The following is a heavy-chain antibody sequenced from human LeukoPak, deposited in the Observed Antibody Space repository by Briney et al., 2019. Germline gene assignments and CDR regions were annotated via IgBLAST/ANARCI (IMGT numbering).Heavy chain of an antibody. CDR2: INPNSGGA. Sequence: ASVKPSCKSSGYTFTGYYMHWVRQAPGQRLEWMGWINPNSGGANYAQKVHGRVTMTRDTSISTAYMELSRLRSDDTAVYYCASSDIVVVPAAKYYYYMDVWGKGTTVTVSS. J-gene: IGHJ6*03. D-gene: IGHD2-2*01. CDR1: GYTFTGYY. V-gene: IGHV1-2*02. CDR3: ASSDIVVVPAAKYYYYMDV.